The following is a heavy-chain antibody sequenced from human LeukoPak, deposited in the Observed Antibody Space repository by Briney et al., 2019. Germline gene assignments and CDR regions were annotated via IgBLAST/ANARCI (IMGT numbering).Heavy chain of an antibody. D-gene: IGHD7-27*01. CDR2: IYYSGTTSGST. J-gene: IGHJ6*02. CDR3: ARGSGRYYYYGVDV. CDR1: GGSIRSSY. V-gene: IGHV4-59*01. Sequence: SSETLSLTCTVSGGSIRSSYWSWIRQPPVNGLVVIGHIYYSGTTSGSTNYNPSLKSRVTISVDTSKSQFSLQVRSVTAADTAVYYCARGSGRYYYYGVDVWGQGTTVTVSS.